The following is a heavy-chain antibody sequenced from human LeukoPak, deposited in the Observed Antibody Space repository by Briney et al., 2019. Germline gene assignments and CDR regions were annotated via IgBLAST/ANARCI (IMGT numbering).Heavy chain of an antibody. Sequence: PSETLSLTCAVYGGSFSGYYWSWIRQPPGKGLEWIGEINHSGSTNYNPSLKRRVTISVDTSKNQFSLKLSSVTAADTAVYYCARRLRYFDLPPHFDYWGQGTLVTVSS. D-gene: IGHD3-9*01. CDR2: INHSGST. J-gene: IGHJ4*02. CDR3: ARRLRYFDLPPHFDY. CDR1: GGSFSGYY. V-gene: IGHV4-34*01.